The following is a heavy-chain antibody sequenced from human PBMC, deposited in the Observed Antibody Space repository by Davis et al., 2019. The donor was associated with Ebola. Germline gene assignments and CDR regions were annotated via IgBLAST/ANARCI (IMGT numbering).Heavy chain of an antibody. CDR1: GFTFSNAW. D-gene: IGHD3-10*01. CDR2: IKSKTDGGTT. CDR3: TTERQLLWFGDAGAYYYYYYGMDV. J-gene: IGHJ6*02. Sequence: GGSLRLSCAASGFTFSNAWMNWVRQAPGKGLEWVGRIKSKTDGGTTDYAAPVKGRFTISRDDSKNTLYLQMNSLKTEDTAVYYCTTERQLLWFGDAGAYYYYYYGMDVWGQGTTVTVSS. V-gene: IGHV3-15*07.